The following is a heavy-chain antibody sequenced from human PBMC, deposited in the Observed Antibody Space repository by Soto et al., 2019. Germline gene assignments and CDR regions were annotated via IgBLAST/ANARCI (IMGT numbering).Heavy chain of an antibody. CDR3: AAGGSGYYAN. CDR2: IKTDGTYA. CDR1: GFTFSTYW. V-gene: IGHV3-74*01. D-gene: IGHD3-22*01. J-gene: IGHJ4*02. Sequence: EVQLVESGGDLVKPGGSLRLSCAASGFTFSTYWMHWVRQAPGKGLLWVSRIKTDGTYATYADSVKGRFTISRDNAKNTLYLQMNSLRVEDAAVYYCAAGGSGYYANWGQGTLVPVSS.